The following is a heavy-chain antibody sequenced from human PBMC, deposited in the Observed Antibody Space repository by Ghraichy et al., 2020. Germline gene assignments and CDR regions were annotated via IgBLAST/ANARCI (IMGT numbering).Heavy chain of an antibody. CDR1: GGSFSGYY. CDR3: ARGIGKSPSPADY. Sequence: SETLSLTCAVYGGSFSGYYWSWIRQPPGKGLEWIGEINHSGSTNYNPSLKSRVTISVDTSKNQFSLKLSSVTAADTAVYYCARGIGKSPSPADYWGQGTLVTVSS. V-gene: IGHV4-34*01. CDR2: INHSGST. J-gene: IGHJ4*02. D-gene: IGHD1-26*01.